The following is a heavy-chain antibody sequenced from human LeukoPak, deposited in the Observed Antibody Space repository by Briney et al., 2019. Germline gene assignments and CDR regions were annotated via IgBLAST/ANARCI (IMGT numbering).Heavy chain of an antibody. CDR1: GFSFRTHD. CDR3: AKDGGNRGYNFGQGGDYFYYMDV. J-gene: IGHJ6*03. D-gene: IGHD5-18*01. CDR2: IQYGGSNE. V-gene: IGHV3-30*02. Sequence: PGGSLRLSCSASGFSFRTHDMSWVRQAPGRGLEWVALIQYGGSNEYYVDSVKGRFTISRDNSKNTLYLQMNSLKPEDTAVYYCAKDGGNRGYNFGQGGDYFYYMDVWGKGTTVTVSS.